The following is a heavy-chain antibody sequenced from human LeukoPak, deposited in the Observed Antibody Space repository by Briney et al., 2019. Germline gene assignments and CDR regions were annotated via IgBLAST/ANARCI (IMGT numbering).Heavy chain of an antibody. Sequence: PGGSLRLSCAASGFTFSSYGMSWVRQAPGKGLEWVSAISGSGGSTYYADSVKGRFTISRDNSKNTLYLQMNSLRAEDTAVYYCAEDVAPALAYYYDSSGYPIDYWGQGTLVTVSS. J-gene: IGHJ4*02. CDR1: GFTFSSYG. CDR3: AEDVAPALAYYYDSSGYPIDY. CDR2: ISGSGGST. D-gene: IGHD3-22*01. V-gene: IGHV3-23*01.